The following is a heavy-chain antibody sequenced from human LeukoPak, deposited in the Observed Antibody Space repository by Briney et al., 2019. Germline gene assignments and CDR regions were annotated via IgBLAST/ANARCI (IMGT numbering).Heavy chain of an antibody. V-gene: IGHV3-9*03. CDR3: AEGGIAVAGTWFDP. CDR2: ISWNGGNI. D-gene: IGHD6-19*01. CDR1: GFTFDDYA. Sequence: TGRSLRLSCAASGFTFDDYAMHWVRQAPGKGLEWVSGISWNGGNIGYADSVKGRFIISRDNARNSLYLQMNSLRAEDMALYYCAEGGIAVAGTWFDPWGQGTLVTVSS. J-gene: IGHJ5*02.